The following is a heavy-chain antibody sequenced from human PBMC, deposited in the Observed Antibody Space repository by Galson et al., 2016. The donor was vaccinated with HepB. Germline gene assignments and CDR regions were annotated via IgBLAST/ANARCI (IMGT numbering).Heavy chain of an antibody. Sequence: SLRLSCAASGFSFSSYGMHWVRQAPGKGLEWVALIWDDGNYKYYVDSVKGRFTISRDNSKNTLYLRMHSLRAEDTAVYFCAREGAEMAVAGTAFDYWGQGTLVTVSS. V-gene: IGHV3-33*01. CDR3: AREGAEMAVAGTAFDY. CDR2: IWDDGNYK. J-gene: IGHJ4*02. D-gene: IGHD6-19*01. CDR1: GFSFSSYG.